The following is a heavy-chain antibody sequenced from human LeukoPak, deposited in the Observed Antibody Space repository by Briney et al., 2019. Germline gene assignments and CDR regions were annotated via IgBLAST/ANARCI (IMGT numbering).Heavy chain of an antibody. D-gene: IGHD2-2*01. Sequence: ASVKVSCKASGYTFTSYGISWVRQAPGQGLEWMGWISAYNGNTNYAQKFQGRVTITADESTSTAYMELSSLRSGDTAVYYCARDVSLVVPAAYYYYYMDVWGKGTTVTVSS. CDR2: ISAYNGNT. V-gene: IGHV1-18*01. J-gene: IGHJ6*03. CDR1: GYTFTSYG. CDR3: ARDVSLVVPAAYYYYYMDV.